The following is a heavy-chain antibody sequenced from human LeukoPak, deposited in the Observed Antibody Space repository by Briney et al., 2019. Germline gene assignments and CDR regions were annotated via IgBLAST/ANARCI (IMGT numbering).Heavy chain of an antibody. V-gene: IGHV4-4*07. Sequence: SETLSLTCTVSGGSLSSFHWTWFRQPAGKGPEWIGRVYSSGSTSYNPSLKSRVTMSVDTSKNQFSLTLTSVTAADTAVYFCARQGSPTPYFLFDYWGHGTLVTVSS. CDR1: GGSLSSFH. D-gene: IGHD2-21*01. CDR3: ARQGSPTPYFLFDY. J-gene: IGHJ4*01. CDR2: VYSSGST.